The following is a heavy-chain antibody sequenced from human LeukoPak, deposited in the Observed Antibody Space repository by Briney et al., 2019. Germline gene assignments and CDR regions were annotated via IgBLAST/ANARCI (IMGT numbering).Heavy chain of an antibody. CDR1: GFIFDTHT. CDR2: ISGSGDST. D-gene: IGHD1-14*01. V-gene: IGHV3-23*01. Sequence: GGSLRLSCTASGFIFDTHTLTWVRQAPGKGLEWVASISGSGDSTNYGDSVKGRFTISRDNFKRTVHLEMSNLRADDTAMYYCVRRAAVRGMDFWGLGTTVIVSS. J-gene: IGHJ6*02. CDR3: VRRAAVRGMDF.